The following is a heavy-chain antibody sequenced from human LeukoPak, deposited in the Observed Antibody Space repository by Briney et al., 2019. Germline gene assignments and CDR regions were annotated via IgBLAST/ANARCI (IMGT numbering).Heavy chain of an antibody. J-gene: IGHJ4*02. V-gene: IGHV1-2*02. Sequence: GVSVKVSCKASGYTFTGYYIRWVRQAPGQGLEWMGWINPHSGGTRSAQNFQGRVTMTRDTSISTAYMDLSRLRSDDTAFYHCARDSNYYGSGSYYNSDYWGQGTLVTVSS. CDR2: INPHSGGT. D-gene: IGHD3-10*01. CDR1: GYTFTGYY. CDR3: ARDSNYYGSGSYYNSDY.